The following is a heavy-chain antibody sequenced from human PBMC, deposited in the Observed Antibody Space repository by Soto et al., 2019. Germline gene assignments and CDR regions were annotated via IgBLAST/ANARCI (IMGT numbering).Heavy chain of an antibody. CDR1: GYTFTDLS. J-gene: IGHJ6*02. CDR3: ASYNTGGEPYSHNGMDV. CDR2: FVPVVGET. Sequence: ASVKVSCKVSGYTFTDLSIRWVRRAPGKGLEWMGGFVPVVGETNFAQKFQGRVTMTENASSNAAYNVLSNLTVENTAVYYCASYNTGGEPYSHNGMDVWGQGTTVTVSS. D-gene: IGHD3-10*01. V-gene: IGHV1-24*01.